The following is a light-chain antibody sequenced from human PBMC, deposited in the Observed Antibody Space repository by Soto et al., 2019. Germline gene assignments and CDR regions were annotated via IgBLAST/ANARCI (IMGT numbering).Light chain of an antibody. J-gene: IGKJ4*01. V-gene: IGKV3-11*01. CDR2: DAS. Sequence: EIVLTQSPATLSLSPGERATLSCRASKSSGSKLAWYQQKPGKAPTILIYDASTRSPGIPARFSGSGSGTDFSLAISSLEPDVSAVYFCQHRANWPLPFGGGTKV. CDR1: KSSGSK. CDR3: QHRANWPLP.